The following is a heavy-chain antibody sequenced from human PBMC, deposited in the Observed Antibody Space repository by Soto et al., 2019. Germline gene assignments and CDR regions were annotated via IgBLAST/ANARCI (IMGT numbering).Heavy chain of an antibody. D-gene: IGHD3-9*01. CDR1: GYTFTSYA. CDR3: ARDILYDY. J-gene: IGHJ4*02. Sequence: ASVKVSCKASGYTFTSYAMHWVRQAPGQRLEWMGWINAGNGNTKYPQKFQGRVTITRDTSASTAYMELSSLRSEDTAVYYCARDILYDYSGQGTLVIVSS. CDR2: INAGNGNT. V-gene: IGHV1-3*01.